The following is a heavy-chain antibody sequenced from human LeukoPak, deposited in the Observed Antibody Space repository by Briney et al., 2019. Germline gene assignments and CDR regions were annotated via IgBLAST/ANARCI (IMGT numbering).Heavy chain of an antibody. V-gene: IGHV4-39*07. CDR3: ARDSRNFDY. CDR1: GASINSDTYY. CDR2: IYYGGST. D-gene: IGHD2-2*01. J-gene: IGHJ4*02. Sequence: SETLSLTCTVSGASINSDTYYWGWIRQPPGKGLEWIGSIYYGGSTYYNLSLKSRVTISVDTSKNQFSLKVSSVTAADTAVYYCARDSRNFDYWGQGTLVTVSS.